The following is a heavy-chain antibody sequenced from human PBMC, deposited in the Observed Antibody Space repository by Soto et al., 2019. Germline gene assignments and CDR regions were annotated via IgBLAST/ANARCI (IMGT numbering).Heavy chain of an antibody. D-gene: IGHD3-22*01. V-gene: IGHV4-4*02. J-gene: IGHJ4*02. CDR3: ASLYYYDSSVQYDY. CDR2: IYHSGST. Sequence: SETLSLTCAVSGGSISSSNWWSWVRQPPGKGLEWIGEIYHSGSTNYNPSLKSRVTISVDTSKNQFSLKLSSVTAADTAVYYCASLYYYDSSVQYDYWGQGTLVTVSS. CDR1: GGSISSSNW.